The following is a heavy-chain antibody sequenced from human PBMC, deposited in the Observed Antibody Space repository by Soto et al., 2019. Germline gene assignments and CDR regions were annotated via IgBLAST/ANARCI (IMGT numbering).Heavy chain of an antibody. CDR1: GFTFSSYG. D-gene: IGHD6-19*01. Sequence: QVQLVESGGGVVQPGRSLRLSCAASGFTFSSYGMHWVRQAPGKGLEWVAVIWYDGSNKYYADSVKGRFTISRDNSKNTLYLQMNSLRAEDTAVYYCARDIRAVVDVYYYGMDVWGQGTTVTVSS. CDR3: ARDIRAVVDVYYYGMDV. V-gene: IGHV3-33*01. J-gene: IGHJ6*02. CDR2: IWYDGSNK.